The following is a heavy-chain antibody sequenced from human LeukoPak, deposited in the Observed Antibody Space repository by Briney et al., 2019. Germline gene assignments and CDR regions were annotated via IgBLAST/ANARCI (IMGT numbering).Heavy chain of an antibody. Sequence: SGTLSLTCAVSGGFISSNNWWNWVRQPPGKGLEWIGEIYYSGSTKYNPSLMSRITISVDKSKNQISLKLSSVTAADTAVYYCGRFYFDSSGVIGDYWGQGTLITVSS. CDR2: IYYSGST. CDR3: GRFYFDSSGVIGDY. J-gene: IGHJ4*02. V-gene: IGHV4-4*02. CDR1: GGFISSNNW. D-gene: IGHD3-22*01.